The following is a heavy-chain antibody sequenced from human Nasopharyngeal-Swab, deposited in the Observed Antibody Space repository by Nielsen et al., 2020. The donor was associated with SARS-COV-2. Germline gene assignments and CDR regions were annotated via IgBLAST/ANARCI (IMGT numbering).Heavy chain of an antibody. V-gene: IGHV3-73*01. CDR1: GFIFSGSA. CDR2: IGDKDHNYAT. CDR3: TTDFYFDY. Sequence: GESLKISCAASGFIFSGSAIHWVRQASGKGLKWVGRIGDKDHNYATTYGASVQGRFTISRDDSKNTAFLQMDSLKTEDTALYYCTTDFYFDYWGQGTLVTVSS. J-gene: IGHJ4*02.